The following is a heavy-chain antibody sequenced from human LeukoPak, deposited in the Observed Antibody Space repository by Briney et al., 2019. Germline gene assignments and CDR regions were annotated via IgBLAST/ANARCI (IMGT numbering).Heavy chain of an antibody. CDR2: IYYSGST. V-gene: IGHV4-59*01. D-gene: IGHD6-13*01. CDR1: GXXFSSYY. J-gene: IGHJ4*02. CDR3: ARVAAPGTYKTVFDY. Sequence: SETLSLTCTVSGXXFSSYYWSWIXQPPGXXXXXXGYIYYSGSTNHNPSLKSRVTISIDTSKNQFSLKVSSVTAADTAVYYCARVAAPGTYKTVFDYWGQGTLVTVSS.